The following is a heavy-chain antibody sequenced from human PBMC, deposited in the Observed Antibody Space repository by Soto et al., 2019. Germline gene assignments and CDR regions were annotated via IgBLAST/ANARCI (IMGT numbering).Heavy chain of an antibody. CDR2: ISYTESA. CDR3: VGHTYSNTWPDY. V-gene: IGHV4-59*08. Sequence: SETLSLTCTFSGGAISTYYWSWIRQPPGKGLEWIGYISYTESASYNPSLKSRVTMLVDSSKNQLSLKLSSVTAADTAVYYCVGHTYSNTWPDYWGQGTLVTVS. CDR1: GGAISTYY. J-gene: IGHJ4*02. D-gene: IGHD6-13*01.